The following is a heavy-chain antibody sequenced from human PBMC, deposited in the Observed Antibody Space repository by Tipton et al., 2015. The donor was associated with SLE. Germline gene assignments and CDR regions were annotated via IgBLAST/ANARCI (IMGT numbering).Heavy chain of an antibody. J-gene: IGHJ4*02. CDR2: IYSGGST. CDR1: GFTVSSNY. V-gene: IGHV3-66*01. D-gene: IGHD6-19*01. CDR3: ARETGSGWYYFDY. Sequence: SLRLSCAASGFTVSSNYMSWVRQAPGKGLEWVSVIYSGGSTYYADSVKGRFTISRDNSKNTLYLQMNSLRPEDTAVYYCARETGSGWYYFDYWGQGTRVTVSS.